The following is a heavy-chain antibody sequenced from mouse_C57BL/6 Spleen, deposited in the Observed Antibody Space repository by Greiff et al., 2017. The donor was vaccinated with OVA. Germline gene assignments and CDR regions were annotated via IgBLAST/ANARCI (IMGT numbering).Heavy chain of an antibody. Sequence: EVQVVESGGDLVKPGGSLKLSCAASGFTFSSYGMSWVRQTPDKRLEWVATISSGGSYTYYPASVKGRFTISRDNAKNTLYLQMSSLKSEDTAMYYCARHEALRGEMDYWGQGTSVTVSS. CDR1: GFTFSSYG. CDR2: ISSGGSYT. V-gene: IGHV5-6*01. J-gene: IGHJ4*01. CDR3: ARHEALRGEMDY.